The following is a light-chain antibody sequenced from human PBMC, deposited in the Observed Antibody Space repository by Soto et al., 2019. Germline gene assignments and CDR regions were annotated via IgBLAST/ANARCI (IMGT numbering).Light chain of an antibody. CDR2: DVF. J-gene: IGLJ2*01. Sequence: QSALTQPASVSASPGQSITISCTGTSSDVGGYNYVSWYQQHPGKAPKLMIYDVFNRPSGISDRSSGSKSGNTASLTISGLQAEDEADYYCSSYTTTNTVVFGGGTKVTVL. V-gene: IGLV2-14*03. CDR3: SSYTTTNTVV. CDR1: SSDVGGYNY.